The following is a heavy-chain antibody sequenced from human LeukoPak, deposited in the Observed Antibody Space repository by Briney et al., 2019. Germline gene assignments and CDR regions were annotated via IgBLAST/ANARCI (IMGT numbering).Heavy chain of an antibody. Sequence: SETLSLTCTVSGGSISSYYWSWIRQPPGKGLDWIVYIYYSGSTNYNPSLKSRVTISVDTSKNQFSLKLSSVTAADTAVYYCARDAYSSGFFFDYWGQGTLVTVSS. J-gene: IGHJ4*02. CDR1: GGSISSYY. D-gene: IGHD6-19*01. CDR2: IYYSGST. CDR3: ARDAYSSGFFFDY. V-gene: IGHV4-59*01.